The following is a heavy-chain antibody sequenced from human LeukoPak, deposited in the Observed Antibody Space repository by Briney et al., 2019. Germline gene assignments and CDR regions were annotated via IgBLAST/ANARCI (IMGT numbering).Heavy chain of an antibody. CDR2: ISSSSSTI. Sequence: RGSLRLSCAASGFTFSSYSMNWVRQAPGKGLEWVSYISSSSSTIYYADSVKGRFTISRDNAKNSLYLQMNSLRAEDTAVYYCARDPYDFWSGYFLWGQGTLVTVSS. J-gene: IGHJ4*02. CDR1: GFTFSSYS. CDR3: ARDPYDFWSGYFL. D-gene: IGHD3-3*01. V-gene: IGHV3-48*01.